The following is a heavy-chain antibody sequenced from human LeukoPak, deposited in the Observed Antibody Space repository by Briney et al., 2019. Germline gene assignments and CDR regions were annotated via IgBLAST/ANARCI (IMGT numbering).Heavy chain of an antibody. CDR3: ARGGGFDF. CDR2: ITSGSGRT. D-gene: IGHD4-23*01. CDR1: GFTSGSHD. V-gene: IGHV3-23*01. Sequence: PGGSLRLSCAVSGFTSGSHDVSWVRQAPGKGLEWVSLITSGSGRTYYADSVRGRFAISRDNSKNTVYLQMNSLRDEDTAVYYCARGGGFDFWGQGTLVTVSS. J-gene: IGHJ4*02.